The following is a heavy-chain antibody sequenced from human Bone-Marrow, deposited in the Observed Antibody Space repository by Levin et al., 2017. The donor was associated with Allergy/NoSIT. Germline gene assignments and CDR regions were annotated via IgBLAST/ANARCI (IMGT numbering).Heavy chain of an antibody. D-gene: IGHD6-6*01. CDR3: AKTRLAYTASSGVFDD. CDR2: ITGSGGT. J-gene: IGHJ4*02. V-gene: IGHV3-23*01. CDR1: GFTFSDYA. Sequence: GESLKISCAASGFTFSDYAMNWVRQAPGRGLEWVSTITGSGGTFPADSAQGRFTISRDNSKSKLFLQMNWLRADDTAPYYCAKTRLAYTASSGVFDDWGQGTRVIVSS.